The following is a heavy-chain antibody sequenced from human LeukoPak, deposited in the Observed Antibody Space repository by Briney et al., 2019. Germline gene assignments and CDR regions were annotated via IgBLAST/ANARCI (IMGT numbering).Heavy chain of an antibody. D-gene: IGHD1-26*01. Sequence: GGSLRLSCAASGFTFSSYAMHWVRQAPGKGLEYVSAISSNGGSTYYANSVKGRFTTSRDNSKNTLYLQMGSLRAEDMAVYYCARERGSYFVDYWGQGTLVTVSS. CDR3: ARERGSYFVDY. CDR1: GFTFSSYA. J-gene: IGHJ4*02. CDR2: ISSNGGST. V-gene: IGHV3-64*01.